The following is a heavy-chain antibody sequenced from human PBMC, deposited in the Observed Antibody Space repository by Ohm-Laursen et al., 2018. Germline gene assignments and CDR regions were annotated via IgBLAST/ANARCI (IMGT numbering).Heavy chain of an antibody. V-gene: IGHV3-48*03. Sequence: SLRLSCAAPGFTFSNYEMNWVRQAPGKGLEWVSYISGSGSVTYYADSVKGRFTVSRDNAKNSLYLQVNSLRAEDTAVYSCARGRPASYYYYAMDVWGQGTTVTVSS. CDR1: GFTFSNYE. CDR3: ARGRPASYYYYAMDV. CDR2: ISGSGSVT. J-gene: IGHJ6*02.